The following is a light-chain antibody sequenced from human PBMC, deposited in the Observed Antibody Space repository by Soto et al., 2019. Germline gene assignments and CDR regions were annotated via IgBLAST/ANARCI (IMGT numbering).Light chain of an antibody. CDR3: QQYNNWPRT. CDR1: QSVSSN. Sequence: EIVMTQSPGTLSVSPGERATLSCRASQSVSSNLAWYQQRPGQAPMLLIYGPSTRATGIPARFSGSGSGTDFTLTITSLQSEDFAVYYCQQYNNWPRTFGQGTKLEIK. CDR2: GPS. J-gene: IGKJ1*01. V-gene: IGKV3-15*01.